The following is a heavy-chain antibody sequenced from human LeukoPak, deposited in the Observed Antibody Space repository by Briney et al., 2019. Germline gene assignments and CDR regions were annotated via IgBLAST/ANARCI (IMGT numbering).Heavy chain of an antibody. CDR1: GYSISSGYY. V-gene: IGHV4-38-2*02. Sequence: SETLSLTCTVSGYSISSGYYWGWIRQPPGKGLEWIGSIYYSGSTYYNPSLKSRVTISVDTSKNQFSLKLSSVTAADTAVYYCARDYTLFNNWFDPWGQGTLVTVSS. CDR3: ARDYTLFNNWFDP. D-gene: IGHD4-11*01. J-gene: IGHJ5*02. CDR2: IYYSGST.